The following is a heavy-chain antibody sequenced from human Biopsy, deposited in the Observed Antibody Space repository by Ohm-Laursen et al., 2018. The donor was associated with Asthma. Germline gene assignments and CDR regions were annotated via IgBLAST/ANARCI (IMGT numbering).Heavy chain of an antibody. V-gene: IGHV4-31*03. CDR2: IHHSGTS. CDR1: GDSITSGGCC. J-gene: IGHJ4*02. D-gene: IGHD3-22*01. CDR3: ARIPRRSGSYFVDY. Sequence: SQTLSLTCPVSGDSITSGGCCWNWIRQHPGKGLEWIGYIHHSGTSYFNPSLKSRVSFSRDTSKNQFSLRLSSVTAADTAVYYCARIPRRSGSYFVDYWGQGTLVTVSS.